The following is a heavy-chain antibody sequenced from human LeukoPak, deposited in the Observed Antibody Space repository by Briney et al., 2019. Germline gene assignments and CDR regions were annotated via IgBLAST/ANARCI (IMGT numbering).Heavy chain of an antibody. V-gene: IGHV3-23*01. CDR1: GFTFSSYA. D-gene: IGHD3-22*01. Sequence: GGSLRLSCAASGFTFSSYAMSWVRQAPGKGLEWVSAISGSGGSTYYADSVKGRFTISRDNSKNTPYLQMNSLRAEDTAVYYCAKEDRIYDSSGYYYVFGAFDIWGQGTMVTVSS. J-gene: IGHJ3*02. CDR2: ISGSGGST. CDR3: AKEDRIYDSSGYYYVFGAFDI.